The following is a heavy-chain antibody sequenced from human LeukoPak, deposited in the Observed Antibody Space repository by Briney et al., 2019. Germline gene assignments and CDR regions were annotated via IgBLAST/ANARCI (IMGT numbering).Heavy chain of an antibody. D-gene: IGHD3-10*01. CDR2: IYYSGST. Sequence: KPSETLSLTCTVSGGSISSSSYYWGWIRQPPGKGLEWIGSIYYSGSTYYNPSLKSRVTISVDTSKNQFSLKLSSVTAADTAVYYCARVLLKADLVYGRYGSGPPADAFDIWGQGTMVTVSS. J-gene: IGHJ3*02. CDR3: ARVLLKADLVYGRYGSGPPADAFDI. V-gene: IGHV4-39*07. CDR1: GGSISSSSYY.